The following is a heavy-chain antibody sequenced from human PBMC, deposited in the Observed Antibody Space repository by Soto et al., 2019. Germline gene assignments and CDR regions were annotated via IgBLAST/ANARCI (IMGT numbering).Heavy chain of an antibody. V-gene: IGHV3-48*02. CDR3: ARETGLRSSGWSYYFDF. Sequence: EVQLVESGGGLVQPGGSLRLSCAASGFTLSSYSMHWVRQVPGKGLGWVSYISGSGGTIYYADSVKGRFTISRDNAKNSLSVQMSSLRDEDTAVYFCARETGLRSSGWSYYFDFWGQGTLVTVSS. J-gene: IGHJ4*02. CDR1: GFTLSSYS. CDR2: ISGSGGTI. D-gene: IGHD6-19*01.